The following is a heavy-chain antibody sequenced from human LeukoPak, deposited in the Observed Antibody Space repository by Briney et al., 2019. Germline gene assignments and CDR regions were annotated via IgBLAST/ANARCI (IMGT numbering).Heavy chain of an antibody. Sequence: SETLSLTCTVSGGSVSSGSYYWSWIRQPPGKGLEWIGYIYYSGSTNYNPSLKSRVTISVDTSKNQFSLKLSSVTAADTAVYYCARGYYGSGSLFYYYYYGMDVWGQGTTVTVS. CDR1: GGSVSSGSYY. D-gene: IGHD3-10*01. CDR2: IYYSGST. V-gene: IGHV4-61*01. CDR3: ARGYYGSGSLFYYYYYGMDV. J-gene: IGHJ6*02.